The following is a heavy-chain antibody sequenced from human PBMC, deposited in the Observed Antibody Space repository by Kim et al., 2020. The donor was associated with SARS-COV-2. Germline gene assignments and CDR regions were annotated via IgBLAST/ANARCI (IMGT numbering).Heavy chain of an antibody. J-gene: IGHJ3*02. CDR3: ARYGRLTAYSPGAFDI. D-gene: IGHD3-9*01. Sequence: GGSLRLSCAASGFTFTEYWMHWVRQAPGKGLMWVSRIDTDGSETAYPDSVRGRFTISRDIAKNTLFLQMNSLTAEDTSVYYCARYGRLTAYSPGAFDIWG. CDR2: IDTDGSET. CDR1: GFTFTEYW. V-gene: IGHV3-74*01.